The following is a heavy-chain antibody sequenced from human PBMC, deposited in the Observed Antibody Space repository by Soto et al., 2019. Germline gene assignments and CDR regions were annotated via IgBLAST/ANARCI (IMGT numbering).Heavy chain of an antibody. V-gene: IGHV1-8*01. Sequence: QVQLVQAGAEVKKPGASVKVSCKASGYTLTSYDINWVRQATGQGLEWMGWMNPNSGNTGYAQKFQGRVTMTRNTSISTAYMELSSLRSEDTAVYYCASQLYSGSYYYGMDVWGQGTTVTVSS. CDR3: ASQLYSGSYYYGMDV. D-gene: IGHD1-26*01. J-gene: IGHJ6*02. CDR1: GYTLTSYD. CDR2: MNPNSGNT.